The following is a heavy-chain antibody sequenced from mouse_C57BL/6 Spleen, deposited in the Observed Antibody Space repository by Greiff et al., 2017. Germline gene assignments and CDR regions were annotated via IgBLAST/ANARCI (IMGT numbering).Heavy chain of an antibody. J-gene: IGHJ4*01. CDR2: ISSGSSTI. Sequence: EVQGVESGGGLVKPGGSLKLSCAASGFTFSDYGMHWVRQAPEKGLEWVAYISSGSSTIYYADTVTGRFTISRDNAKNTLFLQMTSLRSEDTAMYYCARVYGSSPQDYWGQGTSVTVSS. CDR3: ARVYGSSPQDY. D-gene: IGHD1-1*01. CDR1: GFTFSDYG. V-gene: IGHV5-17*01.